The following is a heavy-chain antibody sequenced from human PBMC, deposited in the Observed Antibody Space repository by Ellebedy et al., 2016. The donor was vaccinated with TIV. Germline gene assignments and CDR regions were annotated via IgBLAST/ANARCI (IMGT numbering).Heavy chain of an antibody. CDR3: AKVGKQLEYYFDY. J-gene: IGHJ4*02. Sequence: PGGSLRLSCAASGFTFSTYAMNWVRQAPGKGLEWVSGISGSGNSTYYAGSVKGRFTISRDNSKNTLYLQMNSLRAEDTAVYYCAKVGKQLEYYFDYWGQGTLVTVSS. CDR1: GFTFSTYA. D-gene: IGHD6-6*01. CDR2: ISGSGNST. V-gene: IGHV3-23*01.